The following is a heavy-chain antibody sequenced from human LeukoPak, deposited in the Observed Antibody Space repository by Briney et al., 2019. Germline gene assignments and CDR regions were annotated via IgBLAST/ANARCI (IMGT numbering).Heavy chain of an antibody. V-gene: IGHV4-39*07. CDR3: ARDHGDYGFDY. D-gene: IGHD4-17*01. Sequence: PSETLSLTCTVPGGSISSSSYYWGWIRQPPGKGLEWIGSIYYSGSTYYNPSLKSRVTISVDTSKNQFSLKLSSVTAADTAVYYCARDHGDYGFDYWGQGTLVTVSS. CDR1: GGSISSSSYY. CDR2: IYYSGST. J-gene: IGHJ4*02.